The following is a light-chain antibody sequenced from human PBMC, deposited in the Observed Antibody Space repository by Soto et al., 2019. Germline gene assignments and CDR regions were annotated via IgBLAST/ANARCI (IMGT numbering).Light chain of an antibody. Sequence: EIVLTQSPATLSLSPGERATLSCRASQSVGNNLAWYQQTPGQAPGLLIYEASTRATGIPARFSGSGSGTDFTLTISSLEPEDFAVYYCQQHAHWPLTFGGGTKVEIK. CDR2: EAS. CDR3: QQHAHWPLT. V-gene: IGKV3-11*01. J-gene: IGKJ4*01. CDR1: QSVGNN.